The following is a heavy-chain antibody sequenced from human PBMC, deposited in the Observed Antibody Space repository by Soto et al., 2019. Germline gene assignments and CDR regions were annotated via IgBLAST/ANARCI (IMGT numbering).Heavy chain of an antibody. J-gene: IGHJ6*02. CDR1: GGSISRYS. CDR3: ARINDYGDYYYGMDV. Sequence: SETLSLTCTVSGGSISRYSWSWIRQPPGKGLEWIGYIYYRGSTNYNPSLKSRVTISVDTSKNQFSLQLSAVTAADTAVYYCARINDYGDYYYGMDVWGQGTTVTVSS. V-gene: IGHV4-59*01. CDR2: IYYRGST. D-gene: IGHD4-17*01.